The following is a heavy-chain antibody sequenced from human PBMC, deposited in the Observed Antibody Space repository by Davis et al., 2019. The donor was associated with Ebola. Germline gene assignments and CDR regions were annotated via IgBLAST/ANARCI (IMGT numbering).Heavy chain of an antibody. CDR3: ARHSITIFGGYYYGMDV. J-gene: IGHJ6*02. CDR2: INHSGST. CDR1: GGSFSGYY. V-gene: IGHV4-34*01. D-gene: IGHD3-9*01. Sequence: MPSETLSLTCAVYGGSFSGYYWSWIRQPPGKGLEWIGEINHSGSTNYNPSLKSRVTISVDTSKNQFSLKLSSVTAADTAVYYCARHSITIFGGYYYGMDVWGQGTTVTVSS.